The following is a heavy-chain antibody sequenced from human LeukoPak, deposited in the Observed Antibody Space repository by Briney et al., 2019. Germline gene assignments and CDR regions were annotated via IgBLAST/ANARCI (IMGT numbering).Heavy chain of an antibody. CDR3: ARGYCSSTSCYVYFDY. CDR1: GFTFSSYS. J-gene: IGHJ4*02. CDR2: ISSSSSYI. V-gene: IGHV3-21*01. D-gene: IGHD2-2*01. Sequence: PGGSLRLSCAASGFTFSSYSMNWVRQAPGKGLAWVSSISSSSSYIYYADSVKGRFTISRDNAKNSLYLQMNSLRAEDTAVYYCARGYCSSTSCYVYFDYWGQGTLVTVSS.